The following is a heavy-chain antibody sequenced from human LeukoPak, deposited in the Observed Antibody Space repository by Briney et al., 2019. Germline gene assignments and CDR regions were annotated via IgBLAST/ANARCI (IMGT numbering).Heavy chain of an antibody. J-gene: IGHJ3*02. CDR3: ARGQLTYYYDSSGYSDAFDI. V-gene: IGHV4-4*09. D-gene: IGHD3-22*01. CDR2: IYTSGST. Sequence: PSETLSLTCTVSGGSISSYYWSWIRQPPGKGLEWIGYIYTSGSTNYNPSLKSRVTISVDTSKNQFSLKLSSVTAADTAVYYCARGQLTYYYDSSGYSDAFDIWGQGTMVTVSS. CDR1: GGSISSYY.